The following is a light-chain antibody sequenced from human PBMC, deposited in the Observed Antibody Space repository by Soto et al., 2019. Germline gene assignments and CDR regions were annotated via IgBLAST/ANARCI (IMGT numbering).Light chain of an antibody. CDR1: RTVGSN. V-gene: IGKV3-15*01. CDR2: GAS. J-gene: IGKJ1*01. CDR3: QQYNTWPPDRT. Sequence: EIVMTQSPATLSVSPGARATLSCRASRTVGSNLAWYQQKLGQAPRLLIYGASTRATGIPARFSGSGSGTEFTLTVIRMRSEDFAIYFGQQYNTWPPDRTFGQGTKVEI.